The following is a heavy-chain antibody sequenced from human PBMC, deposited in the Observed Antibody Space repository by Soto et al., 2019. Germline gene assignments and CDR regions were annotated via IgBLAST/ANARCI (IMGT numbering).Heavy chain of an antibody. V-gene: IGHV4-59*08. J-gene: IGHJ5*02. CDR3: ARNGDCSSSRCNVGWFDP. Sequence: SETLSLTCTVSGGSISSYYWSWIRQPPGKGLEWIGYIYYSGSTNYNPSLKSRVTISVDTSKNQFSLKLSSVTAADTAVYYCARNGDCSSSRCNVGWFDPWGRGTLVTVS. CDR2: IYYSGST. D-gene: IGHD2-2*01. CDR1: GGSISSYY.